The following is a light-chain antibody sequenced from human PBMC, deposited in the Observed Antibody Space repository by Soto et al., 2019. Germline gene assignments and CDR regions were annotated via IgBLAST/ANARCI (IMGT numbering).Light chain of an antibody. V-gene: IGLV2-14*01. CDR2: DVS. CDR3: SSFTSSSTRV. Sequence: QSALTQSASLSGSPGQSITISCAGTSSGVGAYNYVSWYQQHPGKAPKLIIYDVSNRPSGVSNRFSGSKSGNTASLTISALQAEDEADYYCSSFTSSSTRVFGTGTKVTVL. J-gene: IGLJ1*01. CDR1: SSGVGAYNY.